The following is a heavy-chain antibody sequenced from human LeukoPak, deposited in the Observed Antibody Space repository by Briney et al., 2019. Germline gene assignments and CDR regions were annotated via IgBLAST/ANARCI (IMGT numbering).Heavy chain of an antibody. CDR2: MNPNSGNT. V-gene: IGHV1-8*01. Sequence: EASVKVSCKASGDTFTSYDINWVRQATGQGLEWMGWMNPNSGNTGYAQKFQGRVTMTRNTSISTAYMELSSLRSEDTAVYYCARGAFRYYDSSGYDAFDIWGQGTMVTVSS. D-gene: IGHD3-22*01. CDR1: GDTFTSYD. CDR3: ARGAFRYYDSSGYDAFDI. J-gene: IGHJ3*02.